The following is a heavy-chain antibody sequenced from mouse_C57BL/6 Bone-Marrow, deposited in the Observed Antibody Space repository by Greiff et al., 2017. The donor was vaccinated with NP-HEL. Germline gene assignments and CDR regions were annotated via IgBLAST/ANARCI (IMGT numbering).Heavy chain of an antibody. CDR3: ARDACRANWVYYYAMDY. CDR2: SRNKANDYTT. J-gene: IGHJ4*01. CDR1: GFTFSDFY. D-gene: IGHD4-1*01. Sequence: DVKLAESGGGLVQSGRSLRLSCATSGFTFSDFYMEWVRQAPGKGLEWIAASRNKANDYTTEYSASVKGRFIVSRDTSQSILYLQMNALRAEDTAIYYCARDACRANWVYYYAMDYWGQGTSVTVSS. V-gene: IGHV7-1*01.